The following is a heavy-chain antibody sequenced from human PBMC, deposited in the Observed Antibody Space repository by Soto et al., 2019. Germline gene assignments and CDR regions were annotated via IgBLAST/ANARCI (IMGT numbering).Heavy chain of an antibody. V-gene: IGHV4-31*03. Sequence: SETLSLTCTVSGGSISSGDYYWSWVRQHPGKGLEWIGYRSYSGSTYYNPSLKSRVTIVVDTSRNQFSLRLSSVTAADTAVYYCARTVGAAYYFDFWGQGALVTVSS. CDR2: RSYSGST. D-gene: IGHD1-26*01. J-gene: IGHJ4*02. CDR3: ARTVGAAYYFDF. CDR1: GGSISSGDYY.